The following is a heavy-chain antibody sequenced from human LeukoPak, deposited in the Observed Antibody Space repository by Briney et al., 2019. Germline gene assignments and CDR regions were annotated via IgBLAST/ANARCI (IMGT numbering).Heavy chain of an antibody. D-gene: IGHD6-19*01. V-gene: IGHV3-23*01. J-gene: IGHJ4*02. Sequence: GGSLRLSCAASGFTFSSYAMSWVRQAPGKGLEWVSAISDSDVSTFYADSVKGRFTISRDNSKNTLYLHMSSLRAEDSAVYSCAKTSSRWSFDCWGQGTLVTVSS. CDR1: GFTFSSYA. CDR2: ISDSDVST. CDR3: AKTSSRWSFDC.